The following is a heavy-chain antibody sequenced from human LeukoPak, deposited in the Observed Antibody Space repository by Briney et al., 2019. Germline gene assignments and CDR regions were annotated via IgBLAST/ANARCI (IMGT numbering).Heavy chain of an antibody. CDR1: GFTFSSYS. D-gene: IGHD2-2*01. Sequence: GGSLRLSCAASGFTFSSYSMNWVHQAPEKGLEWVSSISSSSSYIYCADSVKGRFTISRDNAKNSLYLQMNSLRAEDTAVYYCARGNFRVVPAARKGWWFDPWGQGTLVTVSS. CDR3: ARGNFRVVPAARKGWWFDP. CDR2: ISSSSSYI. J-gene: IGHJ5*02. V-gene: IGHV3-21*01.